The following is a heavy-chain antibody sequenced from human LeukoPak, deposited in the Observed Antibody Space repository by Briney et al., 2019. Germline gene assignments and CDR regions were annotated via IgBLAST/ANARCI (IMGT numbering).Heavy chain of an antibody. D-gene: IGHD3-9*01. J-gene: IGHJ4*02. CDR1: GFTFSGHG. Sequence: GGSLRLSCAASGFTFSGHGMNWVRQAPGKGLEWVSGITGSGATTYYADSVKGRFTISRDNSKNTLYLQMNSLRAEDTAIYYCARSLRFFDWLHFDSWGQGTLVTVSS. CDR2: ITGSGATT. V-gene: IGHV3-23*01. CDR3: ARSLRFFDWLHFDS.